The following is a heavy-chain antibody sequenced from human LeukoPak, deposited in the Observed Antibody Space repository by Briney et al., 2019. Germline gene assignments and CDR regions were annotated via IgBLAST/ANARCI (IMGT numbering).Heavy chain of an antibody. V-gene: IGHV4-30-2*01. CDR2: IYHSGST. Sequence: SETLSLTCTVSGGSISSGGYYWSWIRQPPGKGLEWIGYIYHSGSTYYNPSLKSRVTISVDRSKNQFSLKLSSVTAADTAVYYCARGRWDSSGWYTDYWGQGTLFTVSS. CDR3: ARGRWDSSGWYTDY. D-gene: IGHD6-19*01. CDR1: GGSISSGGYY. J-gene: IGHJ4*02.